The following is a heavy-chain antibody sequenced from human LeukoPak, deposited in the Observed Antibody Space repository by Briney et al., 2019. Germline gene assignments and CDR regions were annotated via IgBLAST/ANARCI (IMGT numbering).Heavy chain of an antibody. V-gene: IGHV4-59*08. CDR1: GGSISSYY. CDR3: ARQYRVYDILTGYYGGYFDY. J-gene: IGHJ4*02. Sequence: PSETLSLTCTVSGGSISSYYWSWIRQPPGKGLEWIGYIYYSGSTNYNPSLKSRVTISVDKSKNQFSLKLSSVTAADTAVYYCARQYRVYDILTGYYGGYFDYWGQGTLVTVSS. CDR2: IYYSGST. D-gene: IGHD3-9*01.